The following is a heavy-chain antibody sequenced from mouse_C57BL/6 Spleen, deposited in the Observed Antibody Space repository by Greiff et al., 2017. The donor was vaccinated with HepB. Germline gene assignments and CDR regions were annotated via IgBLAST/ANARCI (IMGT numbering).Heavy chain of an antibody. D-gene: IGHD1-1*01. Sequence: EVNVVESGAELVRPGASVKLSCTASGFNIKDYYMHWVKQRPEQGLEWIGRIDPEDGDTEYAPKFQGKATMTADTSSNTAYLQLSSLTSEDTAVYYCTGITTVVEDAYWGQGTLVTVSA. CDR3: TGITTVVEDAY. J-gene: IGHJ3*01. CDR2: IDPEDGDT. V-gene: IGHV14-1*01. CDR1: GFNIKDYY.